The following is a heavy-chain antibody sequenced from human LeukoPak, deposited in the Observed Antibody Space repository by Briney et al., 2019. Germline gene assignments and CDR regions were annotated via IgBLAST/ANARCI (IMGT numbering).Heavy chain of an antibody. CDR2: IYPGDSDT. CDR1: GYSFTSYW. D-gene: IGHD6-19*01. J-gene: IGHJ6*02. Sequence: GESLKISCKGSGYSFTSYWIGWVRQMPGKGLEWMGIIYPGDSDTRYSPSFQGQVTISADKSISTAYLQWSSLKASDTAMYYCARLGGIAVAGSGTHPGKSLGGMDVWGQGTTVTVSS. V-gene: IGHV5-51*01. CDR3: ARLGGIAVAGSGTHPGKSLGGMDV.